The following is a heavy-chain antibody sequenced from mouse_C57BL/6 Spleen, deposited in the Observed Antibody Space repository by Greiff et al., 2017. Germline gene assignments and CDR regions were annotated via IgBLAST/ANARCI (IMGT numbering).Heavy chain of an antibody. Sequence: EVQLQESGPELVKPGASVKMSCKASGYTFTDYNMHWVKQSHGKSLEWIGYINPNNGGTSYNQKFKGKATLTVNKSSSTAYMELRSLTSEDSAVYYCARAYGSIPLFAYWGQGTLVTVSA. D-gene: IGHD1-1*01. CDR1: GYTFTDYN. CDR3: ARAYGSIPLFAY. CDR2: INPNNGGT. J-gene: IGHJ3*01. V-gene: IGHV1-22*01.